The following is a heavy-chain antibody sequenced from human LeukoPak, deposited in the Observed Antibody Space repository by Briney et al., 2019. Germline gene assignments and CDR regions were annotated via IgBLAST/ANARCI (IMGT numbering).Heavy chain of an antibody. CDR3: ASKTGYSSGWYDY. D-gene: IGHD6-19*01. J-gene: IGHJ4*02. V-gene: IGHV3-11*03. CDR1: GFTFGDYY. Sequence: GGSLRLSCAASGFTFGDYYMSWIRQAPGKGLEWVSYISSSSSYTNYADSVKGRFTISRDNAKNSLYLQMNSLRAEDTAVYYCASKTGYSSGWYDYWGQGTLVTVSS. CDR2: ISSSSSYT.